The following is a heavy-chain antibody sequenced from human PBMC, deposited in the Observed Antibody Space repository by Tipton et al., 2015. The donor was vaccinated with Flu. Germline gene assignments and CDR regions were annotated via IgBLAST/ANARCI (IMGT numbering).Heavy chain of an antibody. CDR1: GFTFSTYR. D-gene: IGHD2-2*01. J-gene: IGHJ4*02. CDR3: ARTRGGYCTSSSCYADYFDY. CDR2: INQGGSEK. V-gene: IGHV3-7*01. Sequence: GSLRLSCAASGFTFSTYRMGWVRQAPGKGLEWVANINQGGSEKYYVDSVKGRFTISRDNAKNSLHLQMNSLRAEDTAVYYCARTRGGYCTSSSCYADYFDYWGQGTLVTVSS.